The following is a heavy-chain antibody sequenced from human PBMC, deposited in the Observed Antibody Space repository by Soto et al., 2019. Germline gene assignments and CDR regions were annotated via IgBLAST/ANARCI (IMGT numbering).Heavy chain of an antibody. J-gene: IGHJ4*02. CDR1: GGSIRSNNW. CDR3: ARVYSGSYSDS. CDR2: IFHSGST. D-gene: IGHD1-26*01. V-gene: IGHV4-4*02. Sequence: PSETLSLTCAVSGGSIRSNNWWSWVRQPPGKGLEWIGEIFHSGSTNYNPSLKTRVTILVDKSKNQFSLKLSSVTAADTAVYYCARVYSGSYSDSWGQGTLVTV.